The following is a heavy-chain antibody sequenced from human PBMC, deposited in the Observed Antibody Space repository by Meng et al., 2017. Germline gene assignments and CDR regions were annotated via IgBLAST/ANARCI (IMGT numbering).Heavy chain of an antibody. CDR3: ARSGTGYYYGSGRLDY. Sequence: VSWGGRAKPGGSWGPPCPAFGFTFSRYSMNWVRQAPGKGLEWVSSISSSSSYIYYADSVKGRFTISRDNAKNSLYLQMNSLRAEDTAVYYCARSGTGYYYGSGRLDYWGQGTLVTVSS. D-gene: IGHD3-10*01. CDR1: GFTFSRYS. J-gene: IGHJ4*02. CDR2: ISSSSSYI. V-gene: IGHV3-21*01.